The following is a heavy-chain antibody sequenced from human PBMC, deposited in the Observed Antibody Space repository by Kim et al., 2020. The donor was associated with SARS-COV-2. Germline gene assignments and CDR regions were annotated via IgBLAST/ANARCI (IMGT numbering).Heavy chain of an antibody. V-gene: IGHV3-30*04. CDR3: AREFVAAAGTSFFDY. J-gene: IGHJ4*02. CDR2: ISYDGSNK. D-gene: IGHD6-13*01. CDR1: GFTFSSYA. Sequence: GGSLRLSCAASGFTFSSYAMHWVRQAPGKGLEWVAVISYDGSNKYYADSVKGRFTISRDNSKNTLYLQMNSLRAEDTAVYYCAREFVAAAGTSFFDYWGQGTLVTVSS.